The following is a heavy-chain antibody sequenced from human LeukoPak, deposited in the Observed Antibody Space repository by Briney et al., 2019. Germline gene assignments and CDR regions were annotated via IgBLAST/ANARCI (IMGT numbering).Heavy chain of an antibody. J-gene: IGHJ4*02. V-gene: IGHV3-7*01. CDR3: AREADDGVYYFDY. CDR2: IKTDGSEK. Sequence: GGSLRLSCEGSGFTFSNYWMGWVRQAPGKGLQWVANIKTDGSEKYYVDSVKGRFTISRDNAKNSLYLQMNSLRAEDTAVYYCAREADDGVYYFDYWGQGTLVTVSS. CDR1: GFTFSNYW. D-gene: IGHD5-24*01.